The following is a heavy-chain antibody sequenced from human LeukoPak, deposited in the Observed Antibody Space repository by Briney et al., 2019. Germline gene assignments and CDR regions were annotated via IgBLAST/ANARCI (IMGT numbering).Heavy chain of an antibody. D-gene: IGHD4-17*01. CDR1: GFTVSSNY. Sequence: GGSLRLSCAASGFTVSSNYMTWVRQAPGKGLEWVSVTYSGGSTYYADSVKGRFTISRDNSKNTLYLQMNSLRAEDTSVYYCARARRDYGRSFDYWGQGALVTVSS. CDR3: ARARRDYGRSFDY. V-gene: IGHV3-66*01. CDR2: TYSGGST. J-gene: IGHJ4*02.